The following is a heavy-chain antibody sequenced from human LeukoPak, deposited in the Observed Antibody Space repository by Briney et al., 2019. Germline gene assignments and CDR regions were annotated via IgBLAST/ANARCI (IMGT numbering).Heavy chain of an antibody. D-gene: IGHD6-19*01. CDR2: MNPNSGNT. J-gene: IGHJ6*03. CDR1: GYTFTGYY. Sequence: GASVKVSCKASGYTFTGYYMHWVRQATGQGLEWMGWMNPNSGNTGYAQKFQGRVTMTRNTSISTAYMELSSLRSEDTAVYYCARGGALWAGYSSGWYDWMAPYYYYYMDVWGKGTTVTISS. V-gene: IGHV1-8*02. CDR3: ARGGALWAGYSSGWYDWMAPYYYYYMDV.